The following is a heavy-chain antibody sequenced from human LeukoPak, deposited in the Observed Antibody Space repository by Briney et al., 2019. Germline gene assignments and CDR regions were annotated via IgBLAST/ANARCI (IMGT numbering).Heavy chain of an antibody. J-gene: IGHJ3*01. CDR1: GFAFRTYT. CDR2: ISSSSSFI. CDR3: ARVFQGVEDAFDV. Sequence: GGSLILSCAASGFAFRTYTMNWVRQAPWKGLEWVSSISSSSSFISYADSLKGRFIISRDNAKNSLSLQMNSLTAEDTAVYYCARVFQGVEDAFDVWGQGTMVTVSS. V-gene: IGHV3-21*01. D-gene: IGHD3-3*01.